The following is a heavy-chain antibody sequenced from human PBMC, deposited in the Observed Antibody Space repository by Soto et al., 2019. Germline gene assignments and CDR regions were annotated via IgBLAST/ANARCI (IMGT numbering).Heavy chain of an antibody. J-gene: IGHJ4*02. D-gene: IGHD4-17*01. V-gene: IGHV3-53*01. Sequence: ELQLVEFGGGLIQPGGSLRLACAASEFNVTNGHMNWVRQAPGKGLEWVSVIFGDGNTKYGDSVKGRFTISRDTSKNTVYLQMNSLRAEDTAVYYCAGDWNGDKYFDYWDQGTLVTVSS. CDR1: EFNVTNGH. CDR2: IFGDGNT. CDR3: AGDWNGDKYFDY.